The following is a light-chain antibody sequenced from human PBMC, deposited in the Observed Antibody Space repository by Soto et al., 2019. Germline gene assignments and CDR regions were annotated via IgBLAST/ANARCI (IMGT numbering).Light chain of an antibody. CDR3: QPYNNWPLT. CDR1: QSVSSN. CDR2: DTS. V-gene: IGKV3-15*01. J-gene: IGKJ5*01. Sequence: EIVMTQSPATLSVSPGERGTLSCRASQSVSSNLAWYQQKPGQAPRLLIYDTSTRATGVPTRFSGSRSGAEFTLTINSLQSEDFAVYYCQPYNNWPLTFGGGTRLEIK.